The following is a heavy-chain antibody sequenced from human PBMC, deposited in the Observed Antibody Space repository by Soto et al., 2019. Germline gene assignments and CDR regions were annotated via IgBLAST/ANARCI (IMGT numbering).Heavy chain of an antibody. Sequence: EVQLVESGGGLVQPGGSLRLSCAASGFTFSSYWMSWVRQAPGKGLEWVANINQDGSARYYVDSVKGRFTISRDNAKNSLYLQMNSLRAEDTAVYYCSRDSSGWTYGMDVWGQGTTVTVSS. CDR2: INQDGSAR. J-gene: IGHJ6*02. V-gene: IGHV3-7*01. D-gene: IGHD6-19*01. CDR1: GFTFSSYW. CDR3: SRDSSGWTYGMDV.